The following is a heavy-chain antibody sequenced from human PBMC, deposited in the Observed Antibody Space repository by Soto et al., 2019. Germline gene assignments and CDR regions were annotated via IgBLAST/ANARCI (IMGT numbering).Heavy chain of an antibody. CDR1: GDSFNSNW. J-gene: IGHJ6*02. Sequence: GESLKISCKVSGDSFNSNWIAWVRQRPGRGLEWLGIIYPIDSDTRYSPSFQGQVTISVDRSVNSAFLQWRSLKASDTATYYCARRSAVTTFYFYGMDVWGQGTTVTVSS. D-gene: IGHD4-17*01. CDR2: IYPIDSDT. CDR3: ARRSAVTTFYFYGMDV. V-gene: IGHV5-51*01.